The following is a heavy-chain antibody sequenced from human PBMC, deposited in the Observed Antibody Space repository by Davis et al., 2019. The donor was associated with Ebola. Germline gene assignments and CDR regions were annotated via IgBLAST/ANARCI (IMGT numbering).Heavy chain of an antibody. CDR3: ARGQWLLGGYFDY. CDR2: IYCSGST. Sequence: SETLSLTCTVSGGSVSSGSYYWSWIRQPPGKGLEWIGYIYCSGSTNYNPSLKSRVTISVDTSKNQISLKLSSVTAADTAVYYCARGQWLLGGYFDYWGQGTLVTVSS. D-gene: IGHD3-22*01. CDR1: GGSVSSGSYY. V-gene: IGHV4-61*01. J-gene: IGHJ4*02.